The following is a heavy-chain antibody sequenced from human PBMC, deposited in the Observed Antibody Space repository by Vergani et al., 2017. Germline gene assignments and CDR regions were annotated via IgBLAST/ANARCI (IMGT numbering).Heavy chain of an antibody. CDR1: GGSISSYY. D-gene: IGHD2-15*01. Sequence: QVQLQESGPGLVKPSETLSLTCTVSGGSISSYYWSWIRQPPGKGLEWIGYIYYSGSTNYNPSLKSRVTISVDTSKNQFSLKLSSVTAADTAVYYCASPVRWIIVVVVAAICFRTGANYYYYGMDVWGQGTTVTVSS. V-gene: IGHV4-59*01. CDR3: ASPVRWIIVVVVAAICFRTGANYYYYGMDV. J-gene: IGHJ6*02. CDR2: IYYSGST.